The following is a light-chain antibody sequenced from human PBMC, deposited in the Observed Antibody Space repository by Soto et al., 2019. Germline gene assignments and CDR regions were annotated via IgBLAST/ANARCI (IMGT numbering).Light chain of an antibody. J-gene: IGKJ2*01. CDR2: GAS. CDR3: QQYDSYMYT. Sequence: DIQMTQSPSTLSASVGDRVTITCRASQSISSYLAWYQQKPGKAPNLLIYGASSLKSGVPSRFSGSGSGTKFTLTISSLQPDDFATYYCQQYDSYMYTFGQGTNLEIK. V-gene: IGKV1-5*01. CDR1: QSISSY.